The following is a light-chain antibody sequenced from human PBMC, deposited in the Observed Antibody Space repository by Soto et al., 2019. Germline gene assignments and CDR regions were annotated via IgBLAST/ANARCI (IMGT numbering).Light chain of an antibody. Sequence: DIQMTQSPSTLSASVGDRVTITCRASQSLSRWLAWYQQKPGKAPKLLIYDASILESGVPSRFSGNGSGTEFTLTIGSLQPDDFATYYCQQVNVYPSTFGGGTKVEIK. CDR3: QQVNVYPST. J-gene: IGKJ4*01. CDR2: DAS. CDR1: QSLSRW. V-gene: IGKV1-5*01.